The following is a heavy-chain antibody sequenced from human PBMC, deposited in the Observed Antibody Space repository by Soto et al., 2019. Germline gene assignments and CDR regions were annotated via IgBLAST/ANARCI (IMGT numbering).Heavy chain of an antibody. CDR1: GGSISSYY. CDR2: IYYSGST. D-gene: IGHD6-13*01. J-gene: IGHJ4*02. V-gene: IGHV4-59*01. Sequence: QVQLQESGPGLVKPSETLSLTCTVSGGSISSYYWSWIRQPPGKGLEWIGYIYYSGSTNYNPSLKSRVTISVDTSKNQFSLKLSSVTAADTAVYYCARDGAAGLGYWGQGTLVTVSP. CDR3: ARDGAAGLGY.